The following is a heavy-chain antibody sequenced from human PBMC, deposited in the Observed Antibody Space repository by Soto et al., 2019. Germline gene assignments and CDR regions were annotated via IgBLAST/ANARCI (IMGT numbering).Heavy chain of an antibody. CDR2: VHSNGAIT. V-gene: IGHV3-74*01. CDR1: GFTFTDYW. CDR3: ARGGVGSLVF. D-gene: IGHD3-16*01. J-gene: IGHJ3*01. Sequence: EVQLVESGGDLVQPGGSLRLSCAASGFTFTDYWMHWVRQAPGKGLVWISHVHSNGAITSYADSVKGRFTISRDNTKNPVSLQLASLRAADTAVYYCARGGVGSLVFWGEGTVVTVSS.